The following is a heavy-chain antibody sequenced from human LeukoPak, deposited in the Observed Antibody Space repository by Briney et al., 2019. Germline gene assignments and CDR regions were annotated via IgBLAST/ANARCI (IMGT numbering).Heavy chain of an antibody. CDR2: ISGRGGRI. V-gene: IGHV3-23*01. D-gene: IGHD2-2*01. Sequence: GGPVSLSCAASGFPFCIYVMSCARDAPGKGREGVSAISGRGGRIQYAASVKGRLTISRDNAKVTLYLQMNSLSAEDGAVYYCAKDQGPDCSCTSYMDVIGHNWFDPWGQGTLVTVSS. CDR1: GFPFCIYV. CDR3: AKDQGPDCSCTSYMDVIGHNWFDP. J-gene: IGHJ5*02.